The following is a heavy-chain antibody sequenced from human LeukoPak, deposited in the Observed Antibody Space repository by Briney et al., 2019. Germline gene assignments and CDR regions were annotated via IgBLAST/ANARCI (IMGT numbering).Heavy chain of an antibody. CDR3: ARSDYCYYYMDV. V-gene: IGHV4-59*11. J-gene: IGHJ6*03. CDR2: IYYSGST. Sequence: SETLSLTCTVSGGSISSHYWSWIRQPPGKGLEWIGYIYYSGSTNYNPSLKSRVTISVDTSKNQFSLKLSSVTAADTAVYYCARSDYCYYYMDVWGKGTTVTVSS. CDR1: GGSISSHY.